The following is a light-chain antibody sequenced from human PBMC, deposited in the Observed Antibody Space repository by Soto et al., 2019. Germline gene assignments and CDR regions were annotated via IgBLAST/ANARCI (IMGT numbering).Light chain of an antibody. CDR3: LQYYSWT. Sequence: EIVMTQSPATLSVSPGERATLSCRASQSFNSIYLAWYQQKPGQAPSLLIYGASSTPTGIPDRFSGSRSGTDFTLTISRLEPEDFAVYSCLQYYSWTFCQGTKVNI. CDR2: GAS. J-gene: IGKJ1*01. CDR1: QSFNSIY. V-gene: IGKV3-20*01.